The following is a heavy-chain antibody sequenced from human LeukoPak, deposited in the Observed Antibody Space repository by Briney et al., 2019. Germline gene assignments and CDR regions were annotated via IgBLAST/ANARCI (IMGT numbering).Heavy chain of an antibody. CDR2: FNNSDTAI. J-gene: IGHJ4*02. D-gene: IGHD5-18*01. Sequence: PGGSLRLSCAASGFTFSSYSMNWVRQAPGKGLEWISYFNNSDTAIYYADSVKGRFTISRDNAKNSLYLQMNSLRDEDTAVYYCVREGGTSYSSASVYWGQGTLVTVSS. V-gene: IGHV3-48*02. CDR1: GFTFSSYS. CDR3: VREGGTSYSSASVY.